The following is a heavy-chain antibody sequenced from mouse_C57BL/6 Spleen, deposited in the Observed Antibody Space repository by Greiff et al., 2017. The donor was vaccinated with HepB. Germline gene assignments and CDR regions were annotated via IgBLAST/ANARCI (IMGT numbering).Heavy chain of an antibody. V-gene: IGHV14-3*01. CDR3: ARALYYGSRGGFDY. J-gene: IGHJ2*01. D-gene: IGHD1-1*01. CDR1: GFNIKNTY. Sequence: DVQLQESVAELVRPGASVKLSCTASGFNIKNTYMHWVKQRPEQGLEWIGRIDPANGNTKYAPKFQGKATITADTSSNTAYLQLSSLTSEDTAIYYGARALYYGSRGGFDYWGQGTTLTVSS. CDR2: IDPANGNT.